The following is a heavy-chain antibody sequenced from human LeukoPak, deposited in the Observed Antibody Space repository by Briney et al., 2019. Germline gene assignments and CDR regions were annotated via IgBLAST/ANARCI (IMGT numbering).Heavy chain of an antibody. CDR3: ASSGVGDYYYYYGMDV. CDR1: GGTFSSYA. V-gene: IGHV1-69*13. CDR2: IIPIFGTA. Sequence: ASVKVSCRASGGTFSSYAISWVRQATGQGLEWMGGIIPIFGTANYAQKFQGRVTITADESTSTAYMELSSLRSEDTAVYYCASSGVGDYYYYYGMDVWGQGTTVTVSS. J-gene: IGHJ6*02. D-gene: IGHD2-21*02.